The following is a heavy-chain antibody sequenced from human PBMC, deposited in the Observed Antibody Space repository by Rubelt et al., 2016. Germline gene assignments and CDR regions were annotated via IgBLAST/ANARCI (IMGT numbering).Heavy chain of an antibody. D-gene: IGHD6-19*01. V-gene: IGHV3-48*04. CDR2: ISSSSSTI. Sequence: WVRQASGKGLEWVSYISSSSSTIYYADSVKGRFTISRDNAKSSLYRQMNSLRAEDTAVYYCARGEEQWLARDYGMDVWGQGTTVTVSS. J-gene: IGHJ6*02. CDR3: ARGEEQWLARDYGMDV.